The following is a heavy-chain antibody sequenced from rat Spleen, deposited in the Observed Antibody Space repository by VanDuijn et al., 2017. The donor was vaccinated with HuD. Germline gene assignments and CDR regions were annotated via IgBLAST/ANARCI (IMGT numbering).Heavy chain of an antibody. CDR3: ARQDNNYAY. CDR2: INPGGYNT. CDR1: GFTFSDYY. V-gene: IGHV5-25*01. D-gene: IGHD1-10*01. Sequence: EVQLVESDGGLVQPGRSLKLSCAASGFTFSDYYMAWVRQAPTKGLEWVATINPGGYNTYYRDSVKGRFTVSRDNSKSTLYLQVDSLRSEDTATYYCARQDNNYAYWGQGVMVTVSS. J-gene: IGHJ2*01.